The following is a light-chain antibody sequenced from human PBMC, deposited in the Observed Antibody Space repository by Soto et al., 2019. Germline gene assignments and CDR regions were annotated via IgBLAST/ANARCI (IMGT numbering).Light chain of an antibody. J-gene: IGKJ1*01. CDR3: QQSYRFPKT. CDR2: DAS. Sequence: DIQMTQSPSSLSASVGDRVTITCRASQGISTYLVWYQQRQGRAPKLLIYDASSLLSGVPSRFSGSGSGTEFTLTIISLQPEDFATYYCQQSYRFPKTFGRGTKVEVK. CDR1: QGISTY. V-gene: IGKV1-39*01.